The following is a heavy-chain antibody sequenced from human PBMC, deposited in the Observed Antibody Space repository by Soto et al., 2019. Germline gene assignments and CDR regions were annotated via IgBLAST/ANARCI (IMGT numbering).Heavy chain of an antibody. J-gene: IGHJ4*02. D-gene: IGHD3-3*01. CDR2: ISGSGGST. CDR1: GFTFSSYA. CDR3: AKDPVRFLEWYWVHYFDY. Sequence: PGGSLRLSCAASGFTFSSYAMSWVRQAPGKGLEWVSAISGSGGSTYYADSVKGRFTISRDNSKNTLYLQMNSLRAEDTAVYYCAKDPVRFLEWYWVHYFDYWGQGTLVTVSS. V-gene: IGHV3-23*01.